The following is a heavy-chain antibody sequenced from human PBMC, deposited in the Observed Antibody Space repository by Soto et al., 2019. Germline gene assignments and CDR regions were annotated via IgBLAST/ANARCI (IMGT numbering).Heavy chain of an antibody. Sequence: PAGSLRLSCAASGFTSGYYWMSWVRQAPGKGLEWVAAIRGSGGRTYYADSVKGRFTISRDNSKNTLYLQMNSLRAEDTAVYYSAKDVYDSSDNWGQGTLVTVSS. D-gene: IGHD3-22*01. CDR3: AKDVYDSSDN. CDR1: GFTSGYYW. J-gene: IGHJ4*02. CDR2: IRGSGGRT. V-gene: IGHV3-23*01.